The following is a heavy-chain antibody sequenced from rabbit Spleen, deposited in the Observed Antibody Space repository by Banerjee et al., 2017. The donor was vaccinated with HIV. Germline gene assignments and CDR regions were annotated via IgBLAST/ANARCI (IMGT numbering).Heavy chain of an antibody. CDR3: ARDTSSSFSSYGMDL. D-gene: IGHD1-1*01. J-gene: IGHJ6*01. V-gene: IGHV1S45*01. Sequence: QEQLVESGGGLVKPGASLTLTCTASAFSFSSSDYMCWVRQAPGKGLEWIACIDAGSSAFTYFATWAKGRFTISKTSSTTVTLQMTRLTAADTATYFCARDTSSSFSSYGMDLWGQGTLVTVS. CDR1: AFSFSSSDY. CDR2: IDAGSSAFT.